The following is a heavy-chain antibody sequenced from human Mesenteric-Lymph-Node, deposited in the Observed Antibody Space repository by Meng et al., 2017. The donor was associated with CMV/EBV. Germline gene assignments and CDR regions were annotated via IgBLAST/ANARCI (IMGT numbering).Heavy chain of an antibody. D-gene: IGHD3-3*01. J-gene: IGHJ4*02. Sequence: GGSLRLSCAASGFTFGDYGMSWVRQAPGKGLEWVSGINWNGGSTGYADSVKGRFTISRDNAKNSLYLQMNSLRAEDTALYYCARGGLGILRFLEWVYDYWGQGTLVTVSS. CDR1: GFTFGDYG. V-gene: IGHV3-20*04. CDR2: INWNGGST. CDR3: ARGGLGILRFLEWVYDY.